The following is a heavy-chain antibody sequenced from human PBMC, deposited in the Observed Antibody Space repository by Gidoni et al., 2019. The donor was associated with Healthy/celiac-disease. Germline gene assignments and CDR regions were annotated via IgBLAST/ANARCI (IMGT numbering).Heavy chain of an antibody. V-gene: IGHV1-69*06. Sequence: PGQGLEWMGGIIPIFGTANYAQKFQGRVTITADKSSLRSEDTAVYYCARGGAVQGEKPFDYWGQGTLVTVSS. J-gene: IGHJ4*02. CDR3: ARGGAVQGEKPFDY. CDR2: IIPIFGTA. D-gene: IGHD3-10*01.